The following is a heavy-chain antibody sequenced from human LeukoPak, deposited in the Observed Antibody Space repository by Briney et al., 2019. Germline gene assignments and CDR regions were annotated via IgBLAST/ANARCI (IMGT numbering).Heavy chain of an antibody. V-gene: IGHV4-39*07. J-gene: IGHJ4*02. CDR2: IYYSGST. Sequence: SETLSLTCTDSGGSISSSSYYWGWIRQPPGKGLEWIGSIYYSGSTYYNPSLKSRVTISVDTSKNQFSLKLSSVTAADTAVYYCARDFRSSWLLFDYWGQGTLVTVSS. D-gene: IGHD6-13*01. CDR1: GGSISSSSYY. CDR3: ARDFRSSWLLFDY.